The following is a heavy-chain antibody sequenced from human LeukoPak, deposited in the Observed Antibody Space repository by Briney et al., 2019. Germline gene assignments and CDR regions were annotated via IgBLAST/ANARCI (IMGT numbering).Heavy chain of an antibody. V-gene: IGHV4-30-2*01. CDR2: IYHSGST. CDR1: GGSISSSSYY. J-gene: IGHJ4*02. Sequence: SETLSLTCTVSGGSISSSSYYWGWIRQPPGKGLEWIGYIYHSGSTYYNPSLKSRVTISVDRSKNQFSLKLSSVTAADTAVYYCARAKKGYPDYWGQGTLVTVSS. D-gene: IGHD3-16*02. CDR3: ARAKKGYPDY.